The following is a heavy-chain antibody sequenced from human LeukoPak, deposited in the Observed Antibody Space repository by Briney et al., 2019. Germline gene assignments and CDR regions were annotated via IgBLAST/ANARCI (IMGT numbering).Heavy chain of an antibody. D-gene: IGHD2-2*01. CDR1: GFTLTDYY. CDR3: ARTTGGYCTSTSCLFEH. CDR2: INPNSGTT. J-gene: IGHJ4*02. V-gene: IGHV1-2*02. Sequence: ASVKVSCRASGFTLTDYYIHWVRQAPGQGLEWMGWINPNSGTTNFAQKSQGRVTMTRDTSISTAYMELSRLRSDDTAVYYCARTTGGYCTSTSCLFEHWGQGTLVTVSS.